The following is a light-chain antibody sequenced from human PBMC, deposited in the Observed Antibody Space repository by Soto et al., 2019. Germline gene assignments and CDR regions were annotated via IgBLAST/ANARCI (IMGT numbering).Light chain of an antibody. CDR1: QSVSNTY. CDR2: GSS. V-gene: IGKV3-20*01. Sequence: EIVLTQSPGTLSLSPGERATLSCRASQSVSNTYLAWYQYKPGQAPRLLIYGSSDMATVIPYRFSGRGSVTDLTLTSSRLGPGDLALYYCQQYGTSPVTFGQGTKLEIK. J-gene: IGKJ2*01. CDR3: QQYGTSPVT.